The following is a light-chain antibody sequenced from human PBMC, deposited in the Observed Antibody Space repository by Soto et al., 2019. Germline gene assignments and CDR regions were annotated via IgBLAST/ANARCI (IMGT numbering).Light chain of an antibody. V-gene: IGLV2-14*01. CDR2: EVS. J-gene: IGLJ3*02. CDR3: SSYNSTSTPWV. CDR1: SXDVGAYKF. Sequence: QSVLAQPASVSGSPGQSITIFCSGTSXDVGAYKFVSWYRHHPGKAPQVMIYEVSNRPSGVSNRFSGSKSGNTASLTISGLQPEDEGDYYCSSYNSTSTPWVFGGGT.